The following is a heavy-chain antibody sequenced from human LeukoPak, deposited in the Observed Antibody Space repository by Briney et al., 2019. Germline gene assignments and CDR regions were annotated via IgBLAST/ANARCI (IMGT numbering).Heavy chain of an antibody. CDR1: GFTFSSYG. Sequence: GGSLRLSCAASGFTFSSYGMSWVRQAPGKGLEWVSAISGSGGSIYYADSVKGRFTISRDNSKNTLYLQMNSLRAEDTAVYYCAKRYGAAAGGFDYWGQGTLVTVSS. CDR3: AKRYGAAAGGFDY. J-gene: IGHJ4*02. V-gene: IGHV3-23*01. CDR2: ISGSGGSI. D-gene: IGHD6-13*01.